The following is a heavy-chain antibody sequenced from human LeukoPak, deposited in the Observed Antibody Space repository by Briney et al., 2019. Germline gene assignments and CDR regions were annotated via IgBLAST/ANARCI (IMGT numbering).Heavy chain of an antibody. CDR2: IKQDGSEK. CDR3: ARGTLRFFAR. J-gene: IGHJ5*02. CDR1: GITFSSHW. D-gene: IGHD3-16*01. V-gene: IGHV3-7*04. Sequence: PGGSLRLSRAASGITFSSHWMSWVRQAPGQGLEWVANIKQDGSEKYYVDSVKGRFTISRDNAKNSLYLQMNSLRAVDTAVYYCARGTLRFFARWGQGTLVTVSS.